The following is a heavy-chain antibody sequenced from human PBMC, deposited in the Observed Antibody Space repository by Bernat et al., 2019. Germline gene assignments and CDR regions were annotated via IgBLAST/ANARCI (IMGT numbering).Heavy chain of an antibody. CDR1: GFTFSSYE. CDR2: ISSSGSTI. CDR3: ARDPDYYGSGSYLPNWFDP. V-gene: IGHV3-48*03. D-gene: IGHD3-10*01. J-gene: IGHJ5*02. Sequence: EVQLVESGGGLVKPGGSLRLSCAASGFTFSSYEMNWVRQAPGKGLEWVSYISSSGSTIYYADSVKGRFTISRDNAKNSLYLQMNSLRAEDTAVYYCARDPDYYGSGSYLPNWFDPWGQGTLVTVSS.